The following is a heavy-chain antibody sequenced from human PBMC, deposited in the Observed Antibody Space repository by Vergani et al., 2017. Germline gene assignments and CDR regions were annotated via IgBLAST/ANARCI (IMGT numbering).Heavy chain of an antibody. Sequence: EVQLLESGGGLVQPGGSLRLSRAASGFTFSSYAMSWVRQAPGQGLEWVSAISGSGGRTYYADSVKGRFTISRDNSKNTLYLQMNSLRAEDTAVYYCAKAHTGYSSSWYFDWFDPWGQGTLVTVSS. D-gene: IGHD6-13*01. CDR3: AKAHTGYSSSWYFDWFDP. CDR2: ISGSGGRT. J-gene: IGHJ5*02. CDR1: GFTFSSYA. V-gene: IGHV3-23*01.